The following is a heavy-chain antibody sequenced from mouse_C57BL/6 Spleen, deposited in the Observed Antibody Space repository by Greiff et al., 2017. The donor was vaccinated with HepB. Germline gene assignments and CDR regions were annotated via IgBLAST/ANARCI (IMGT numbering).Heavy chain of an antibody. V-gene: IGHV1-50*01. CDR3: ARKVYYYGSTGYFDV. Sequence: VQLQQPGAELVKPGASVKLSCKASGYTFTSYWMQWVKQRPGQGLEWIGEIDPSDSNTNYNQKYKGKATLTVDTSSSTAYLQLSSLTSEDAAVYKCARKVYYYGSTGYFDVWGTGTTVTVSS. D-gene: IGHD1-1*01. J-gene: IGHJ1*03. CDR2: IDPSDSNT. CDR1: GYTFTSYW.